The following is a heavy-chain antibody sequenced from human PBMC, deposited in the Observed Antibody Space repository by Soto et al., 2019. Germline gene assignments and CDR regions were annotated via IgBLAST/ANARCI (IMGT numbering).Heavy chain of an antibody. V-gene: IGHV1-18*01. CDR1: GYTFTSYG. D-gene: IGHD1-26*01. CDR3: ARDRGPYSPPDGSYQLY. J-gene: IGHJ4*02. Sequence: QVQLVQSGAEVKKPGASVKVSCKASGYTFTSYGISWVRQAPGQGLEWMGWISAYNGNTNYAQKLQGRVTMTTDTSTSTAYMQLRGLRSDDPAVYYCARDRGPYSPPDGSYQLYWGQGTLVTVSS. CDR2: ISAYNGNT.